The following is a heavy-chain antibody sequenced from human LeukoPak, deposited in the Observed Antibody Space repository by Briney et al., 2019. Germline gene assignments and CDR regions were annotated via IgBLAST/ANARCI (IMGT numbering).Heavy chain of an antibody. CDR3: AKTGILEWFHNWFDP. J-gene: IGHJ5*02. Sequence: SETLSLTCTVSGGSISSSSYYWGWIRQPPGKGLEWIGSIYYSGSTYYNPSLKSRVTISVDTSKNQFSLKLSSVTAADTAVYYCAKTGILEWFHNWFDPWGQGTLVTVSS. D-gene: IGHD3-3*01. CDR2: IYYSGST. CDR1: GGSISSSSYY. V-gene: IGHV4-39*07.